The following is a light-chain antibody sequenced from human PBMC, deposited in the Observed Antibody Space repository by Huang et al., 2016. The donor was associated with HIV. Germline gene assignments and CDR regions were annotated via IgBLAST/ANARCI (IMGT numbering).Light chain of an antibody. CDR1: QSLLHSNGYKY. CDR2: LGS. Sequence: DIVMTQFPLYLPVTPGEPASISCRASQSLLHSNGYKYLDWYLQKPGQSPQLLIYLGSNRGSGVPDRFSGSGSDAEFTLTISSVEAEDVGVYYCMQTLQTPFFSFGPGTIVDI. J-gene: IGKJ3*01. CDR3: MQTLQTPFFS. V-gene: IGKV2-28*01.